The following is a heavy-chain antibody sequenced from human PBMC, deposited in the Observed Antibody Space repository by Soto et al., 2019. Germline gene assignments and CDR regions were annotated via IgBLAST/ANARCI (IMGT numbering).Heavy chain of an antibody. CDR3: ARHGVPIQLEPHFDP. J-gene: IGHJ5*02. CDR2: IYYSGRT. V-gene: IGHV4-39*01. D-gene: IGHD1-1*01. Sequence: QLQLQESGPGLVKPSETLSLICNVSGDSISRTFFYWGWIRQPPGKGLEWIGSIYYSGRTYYNPSLKSRVTISVDPSNNRFSLRLSSVTAADTALYYCARHGVPIQLEPHFDPWGQGTLVTVSS. CDR1: GDSISRTFFY.